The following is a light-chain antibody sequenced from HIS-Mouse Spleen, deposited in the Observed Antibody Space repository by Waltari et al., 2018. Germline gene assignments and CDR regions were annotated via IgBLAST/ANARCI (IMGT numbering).Light chain of an antibody. CDR2: EVS. V-gene: IGLV2-14*01. CDR3: SSYTSSSTF. CDR1: SSDVGGYNY. Sequence: QSALTQPASVSGSPGQSITISCTGTSSDVGGYNYVSWNQQHPGKAPKVMFYEVSSRPAGVSNRFSGSKSGNTASLTISGLQAEDEADYYCSSYTSSSTFFGTGTKVTVL. J-gene: IGLJ1*01.